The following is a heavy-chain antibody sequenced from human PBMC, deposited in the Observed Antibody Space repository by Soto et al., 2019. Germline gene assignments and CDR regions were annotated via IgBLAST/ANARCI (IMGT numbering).Heavy chain of an antibody. Sequence: GESLKISCTGVGYSFTSYWIAWVRQMPGKGLEWMGIIYPGDSDTRYSPSFQGQVTISVDKSITTAYLQWSSLRASDTAMYYCARGYCTTTICDPWFDPWGQGTLVTVS. CDR2: IYPGDSDT. V-gene: IGHV5-51*01. D-gene: IGHD2-2*01. CDR3: ARGYCTTTICDPWFDP. CDR1: GYSFTSYW. J-gene: IGHJ5*02.